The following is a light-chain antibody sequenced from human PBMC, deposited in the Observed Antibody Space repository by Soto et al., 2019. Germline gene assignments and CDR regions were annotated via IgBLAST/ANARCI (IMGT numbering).Light chain of an antibody. Sequence: EIVMTQSPATLSVSPGERATLSCRASQSVSSSLAWYQQKPGQAPRLLIYGASIRAPGIPARFSGSGSVTEFTLTISSLQSEDFAVYYCQQYNNWPLTFGQGTRLEIK. CDR2: GAS. CDR3: QQYNNWPLT. J-gene: IGKJ5*01. V-gene: IGKV3-15*01. CDR1: QSVSSS.